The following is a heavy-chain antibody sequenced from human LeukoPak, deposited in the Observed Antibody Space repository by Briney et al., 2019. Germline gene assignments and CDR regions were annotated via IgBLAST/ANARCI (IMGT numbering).Heavy chain of an antibody. CDR1: GFTFDDYT. J-gene: IGHJ5*02. Sequence: GGSLRLSCAASGFTFDDYTMHWVRQVPGKSLEWVSLISWDGGSTYYADSVKGRFTISRDNNINSLYLEMNSLRTEDTALYYCAKGQRYATRLVGWFDPWGQGTLVTVSS. CDR2: ISWDGGST. D-gene: IGHD2-15*01. CDR3: AKGQRYATRLVGWFDP. V-gene: IGHV3-43*01.